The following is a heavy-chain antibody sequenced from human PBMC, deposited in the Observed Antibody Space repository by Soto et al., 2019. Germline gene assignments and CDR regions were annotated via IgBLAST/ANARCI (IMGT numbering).Heavy chain of an antibody. Sequence: SGGTLRRSCAVSGFTFSSYTMNWVRQAPGKGLEWGSYISSSSSTIYYADSVKGRFTISRDNAKNSLYLHMNSVGDEETAVYFCARGLICYCSRGIHNWFDFWGQGTLVTVSS. CDR3: ARGLICYCSRGIHNWFDF. V-gene: IGHV3-48*02. CDR2: ISSSSSTI. D-gene: IGHD2-2*01. CDR1: GFTFSSYT. J-gene: IGHJ5*01.